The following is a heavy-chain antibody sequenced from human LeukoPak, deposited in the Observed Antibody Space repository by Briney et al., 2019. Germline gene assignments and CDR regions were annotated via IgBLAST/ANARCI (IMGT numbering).Heavy chain of an antibody. CDR1: GVSINFYY. J-gene: IGHJ5*01. Sequence: SETLSLTCTVSGVSINFYYWSWIRQPAGKGLEWIGHIYSTGSTNYSPSLKSRVTMSGEKSKNQSSLNLSSVTAADTAVYYCARGIADAYSFASWG. V-gene: IGHV4-4*07. D-gene: IGHD6-13*01. CDR3: ARGIADAYSFAS. CDR2: IYSTGST.